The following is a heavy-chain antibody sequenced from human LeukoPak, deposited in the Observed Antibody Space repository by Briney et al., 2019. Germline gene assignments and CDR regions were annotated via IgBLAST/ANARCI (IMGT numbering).Heavy chain of an antibody. D-gene: IGHD4-23*01. J-gene: IGHJ3*02. CDR1: GITFSSYA. CDR3: ARDQADYGGRIDAFDI. V-gene: IGHV3-30*04. Sequence: GGSLRLSCAASGITFSSYAMHWVRQAPGKGLEWVAVISYDGSNKYYADSVKGRFTISRDNAKNSLYLQMNSLRAEDTAVYYCARDQADYGGRIDAFDIWGQGTMVTVSS. CDR2: ISYDGSNK.